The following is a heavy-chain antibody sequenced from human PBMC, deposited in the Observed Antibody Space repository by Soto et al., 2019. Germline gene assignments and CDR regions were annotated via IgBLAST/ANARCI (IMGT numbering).Heavy chain of an antibody. CDR2: IYYSGST. CDR3: ERRGAIRAFDI. Sequence: SETLSLTCTVSGGSISSYYWSWIRQPPGKGLEWIGYIYYSGSTNYNPSLKSRVTISVDTSKNQFSLKLSSVTAADTAVYYCERRGAIRAFDIWGQGTMVTVSS. D-gene: IGHD1-26*01. CDR1: GGSISSYY. V-gene: IGHV4-59*01. J-gene: IGHJ3*02.